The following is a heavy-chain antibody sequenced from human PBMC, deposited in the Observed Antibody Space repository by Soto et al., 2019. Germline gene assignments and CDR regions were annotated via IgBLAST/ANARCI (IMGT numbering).Heavy chain of an antibody. CDR1: GGTFSSYA. CDR2: IIPIFGTA. J-gene: IGHJ5*02. V-gene: IGHV1-69*12. CDR3: ARYGGYVSWWCGP. D-gene: IGHD3-16*01. Sequence: QVQLVQSGAEVKKPGSSVKVSCKASGGTFSSYAISWVRQAPGQGLEWMGGIIPIFGTANYAQKFQGRVRITAAESASPAYMALSSLRSEDTAVYSWARYGGYVSWWCGPWGQGTLVTVSS.